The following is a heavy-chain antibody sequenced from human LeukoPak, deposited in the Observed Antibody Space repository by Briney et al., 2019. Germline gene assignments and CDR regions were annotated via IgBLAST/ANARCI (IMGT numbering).Heavy chain of an antibody. J-gene: IGHJ6*02. CDR1: GYTFTGYY. Sequence: ASANVSCKASGYTFTGYYMHWVRQAPGQGLEWMGWINPNSGGTNYAQKFQGWVTMTRDTSISTAYMELSRLRSDDTAVYYCARDLSSSSGGYYYGMDVWGQGTTVTVSS. V-gene: IGHV1-2*04. D-gene: IGHD6-6*01. CDR3: ARDLSSSSGGYYYGMDV. CDR2: INPNSGGT.